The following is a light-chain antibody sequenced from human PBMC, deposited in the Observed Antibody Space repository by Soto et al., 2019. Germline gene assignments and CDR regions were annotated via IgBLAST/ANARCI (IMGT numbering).Light chain of an antibody. CDR1: QSISSS. V-gene: IGKV1-5*01. CDR2: DAS. CDR3: QQYHRYSWT. Sequence: DIQMTQSPSTLSASVGDRVRIACRASQSISSSLAWYQQKPGKAPKLLIYDASSLESGVPSRFSGSGSGTEFTLSINSLQPQDFATYYCQQYHRYSWTFGQGTKVEIK. J-gene: IGKJ1*01.